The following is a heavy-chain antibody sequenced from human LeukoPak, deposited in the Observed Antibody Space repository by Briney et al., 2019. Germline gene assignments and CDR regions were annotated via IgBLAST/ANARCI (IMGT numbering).Heavy chain of an antibody. V-gene: IGHV1-46*01. CDR3: ARDHYYYGSGSYYNPLGY. Sequence: ASVKVSCKASGYTFTSYYMHWVRQAPGQGLEWMGIINPSGGSTSYAQKFQGRVTMTRDTSTSTVHMELSSLRSEDTAVYYCARDHYYYGSGSYYNPLGYWGQGTLVTVSS. CDR2: INPSGGST. CDR1: GYTFTSYY. D-gene: IGHD3-10*01. J-gene: IGHJ4*02.